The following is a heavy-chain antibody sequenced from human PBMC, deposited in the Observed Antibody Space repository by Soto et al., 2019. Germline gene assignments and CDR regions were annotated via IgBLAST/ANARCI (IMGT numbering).Heavy chain of an antibody. J-gene: IGHJ4*02. V-gene: IGHV4-34*01. Sequence: PSETLSLTCAVYGGSFSGYYWSWIRQPPGKGLEWIGEINHSGSTNYNPSLKSRVTISVDTSKNQFSLKLSSVTAADTAVYYCASSFAYYDFWSGYPGPVFDYWGQGTLVTVSS. CDR1: GGSFSGYY. CDR3: ASSFAYYDFWSGYPGPVFDY. D-gene: IGHD3-3*01. CDR2: INHSGST.